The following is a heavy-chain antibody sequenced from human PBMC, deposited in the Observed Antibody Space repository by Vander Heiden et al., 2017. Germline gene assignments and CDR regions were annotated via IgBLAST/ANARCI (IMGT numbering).Heavy chain of an antibody. Sequence: QVQLQQWAAGLLKPSETLSLTCAVYGGSFSGYYWSCIRQPPGKGLGWIGEINHSGSTNYNPSLKSRVTISVDTSKSQFSLKLSSLTAADTAVYYCAREGPAAPRRYFDLWGRGTLVTVSS. V-gene: IGHV4-34*01. CDR1: GGSFSGYY. CDR3: AREGPAAPRRYFDL. J-gene: IGHJ2*01. CDR2: INHSGST. D-gene: IGHD2-2*01.